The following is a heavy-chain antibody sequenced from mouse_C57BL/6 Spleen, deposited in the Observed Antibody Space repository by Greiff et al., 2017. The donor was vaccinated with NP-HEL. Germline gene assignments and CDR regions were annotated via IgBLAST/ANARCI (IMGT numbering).Heavy chain of an antibody. CDR1: GFTFSSYA. D-gene: IGHD2-4*01. V-gene: IGHV5-4*01. CDR2: ISDGGSYT. J-gene: IGHJ2*01. Sequence: VQLKDSGGGLVKPGGSLKLSCAASGFTFSSYAMSWVRQTPEKRLEWVATISDGGSYTYYPDNVKGRFTISRDNAKNNLYLQMSHLKSEDTAMYYCARDRDYDEDYFDYWGQGTTLTVSS. CDR3: ARDRDYDEDYFDY.